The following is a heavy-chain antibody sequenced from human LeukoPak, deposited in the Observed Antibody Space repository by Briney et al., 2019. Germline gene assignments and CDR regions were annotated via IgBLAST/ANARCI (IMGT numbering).Heavy chain of an antibody. V-gene: IGHV1-46*01. CDR1: GYTFTTYF. J-gene: IGHJ4*02. D-gene: IGHD3-22*01. CDR3: ARGSNYYFDSSADYPGY. CDR2: INPSGGST. Sequence: ASVKVSCKASGYTFTTYFIHWVRQAPGQGLEWMGIINPSGGSTSYAQKFQGRVTMTRDTSTSTVYMELSSLRSEDTAVYFCARGSNYYFDSSADYPGYWGQGTLVTVSS.